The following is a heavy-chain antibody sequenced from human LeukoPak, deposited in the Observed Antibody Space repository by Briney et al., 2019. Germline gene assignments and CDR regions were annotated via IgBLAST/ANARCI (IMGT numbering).Heavy chain of an antibody. Sequence: GGSLRLSCTASGFTFGNYAMSWVRRAPGKGLEWVGFIRSKAYGGTAEYAASVKGRFTISRDDSKSIAYLQMNSLKTEDTAVYYCTKGANSNYYFDYWGQGTLVTVSS. V-gene: IGHV3-49*04. J-gene: IGHJ4*02. CDR1: GFTFGNYA. CDR3: TKGANSNYYFDY. CDR2: IRSKAYGGTA. D-gene: IGHD1-7*01.